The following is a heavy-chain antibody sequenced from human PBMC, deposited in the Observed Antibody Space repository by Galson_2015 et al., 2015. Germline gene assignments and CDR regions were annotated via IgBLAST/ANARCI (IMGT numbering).Heavy chain of an antibody. J-gene: IGHJ4*01. CDR3: ARVSSGPGY. CDR2: IYDSGYT. D-gene: IGHD6-25*01. Sequence: SLRLSCAASGFTVSTNYMSWVRRAPGKGLEWISVIYDSGYTYYADSVKGRFTISRDNSKNTLYLQMNSLRAEDTAVYYCARVSSGPGYWGQGTLVTVSS. V-gene: IGHV3-53*01. CDR1: GFTVSTNY.